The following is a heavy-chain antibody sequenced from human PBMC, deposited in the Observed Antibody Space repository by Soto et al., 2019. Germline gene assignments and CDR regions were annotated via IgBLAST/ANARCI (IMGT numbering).Heavy chain of an antibody. V-gene: IGHV4-30-2*01. CDR1: GGSISSGGYS. CDR2: IYHSGST. J-gene: IGHJ5*02. CDR3: ARRDSSGYYGWFDP. Sequence: TLSLTCAVSGGSISSGGYSWNWIRQPPGKGLEWVGYIYHSGSTYYNPTLKSRVTISVDTSKNQFSLKLSSVTAADTAVYYCARRDSSGYYGWFDPWGQGTLVTVS. D-gene: IGHD3-22*01.